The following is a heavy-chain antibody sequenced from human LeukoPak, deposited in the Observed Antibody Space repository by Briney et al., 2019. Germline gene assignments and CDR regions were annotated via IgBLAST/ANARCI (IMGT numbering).Heavy chain of an antibody. D-gene: IGHD3-10*02. J-gene: IGHJ6*04. CDR3: AELGITMIGGV. V-gene: IGHV3-23*01. Sequence: GGSLRLSCAASGFTFSNNAMSWVRQAPGKGLECVSAITGTVATGDPPYYADSVKGRFTISRDNSRNTLYLQLNDLRAEDTAVYYCAELGITMIGGVWGKGTTVTISS. CDR2: ITGTVATGDPP. CDR1: GFTFSNNA.